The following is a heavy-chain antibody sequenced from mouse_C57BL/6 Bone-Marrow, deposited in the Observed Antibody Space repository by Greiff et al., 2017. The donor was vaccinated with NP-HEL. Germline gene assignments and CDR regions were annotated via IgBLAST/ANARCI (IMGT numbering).Heavy chain of an antibody. CDR2: LFPGSGST. D-gene: IGHD2-10*02. Sequence: VQRVESGPELVRPGASVKISCKAPGYTFTSHWMQWVRQRPGQGLEWIGELFPGSGSTYYNEKVKGKATLTVDTSSSTAYMQLSSLTSEDSAVYFCAREYGNYPWYFDYWGQGTTLTVSA. V-gene: IGHV1-56*01. J-gene: IGHJ2*01. CDR3: AREYGNYPWYFDY. CDR1: GYTFTSHW.